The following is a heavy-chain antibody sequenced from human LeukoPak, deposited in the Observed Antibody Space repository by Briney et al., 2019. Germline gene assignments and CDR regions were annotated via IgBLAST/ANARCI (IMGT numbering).Heavy chain of an antibody. J-gene: IGHJ5*02. CDR2: INSDGSST. D-gene: IGHD6-6*01. Sequence: GGSLRLSCAASGFTFSSYWMHWVRQAPGKGLMWVSRINSDGSSTSYADPVKGRFTISRDNAKNTLYLQMNSLRAEDTAVYYCAKARGKSSSSLRAGDHWGQGTLVTVSS. V-gene: IGHV3-74*01. CDR1: GFTFSSYW. CDR3: AKARGKSSSSLRAGDH.